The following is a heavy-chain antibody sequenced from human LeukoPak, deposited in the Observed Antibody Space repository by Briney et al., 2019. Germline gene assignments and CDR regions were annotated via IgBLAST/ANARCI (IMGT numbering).Heavy chain of an antibody. CDR1: EFTFSSHA. CDR2: ISGGGEST. Sequence: GGSLGLSCVASEFTFSSHAMNWVRQAPGKGLEWVSSISGGGESTYYADSVKGRFTVSRDNSKNTLYLQINSLRGEDTAVYYCAKGKYSSGGVPDYWGQGTLVTVSS. J-gene: IGHJ4*02. D-gene: IGHD6-19*01. V-gene: IGHV3-23*01. CDR3: AKGKYSSGGVPDY.